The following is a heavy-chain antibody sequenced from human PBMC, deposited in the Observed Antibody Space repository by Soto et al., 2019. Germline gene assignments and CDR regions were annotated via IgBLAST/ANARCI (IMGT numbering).Heavy chain of an antibody. J-gene: IGHJ4*02. Sequence: WASVKVSCKASGYTFTSYGISWVRQAPGQGLEWMGWISAYNGNINYAQKLQGRVTMTTDTSTSTAYMELRSLRSDDTAVYYCARGGCSGGSCYEHYFDYWGQGTLVTVSS. D-gene: IGHD2-15*01. CDR3: ARGGCSGGSCYEHYFDY. CDR1: GYTFTSYG. CDR2: ISAYNGNI. V-gene: IGHV1-18*01.